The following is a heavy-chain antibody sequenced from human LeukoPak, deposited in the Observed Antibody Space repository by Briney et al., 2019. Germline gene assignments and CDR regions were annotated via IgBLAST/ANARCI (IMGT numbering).Heavy chain of an antibody. D-gene: IGHD3-22*01. Sequence: LRLSCAASGFTFSSYAMSWVRQAPGKGLEWIGSIYYSGNTYYNPSLKSRVTISVDTSKNQFSLKLSSVTAADTAVYYCARHLSGYSREFDYWGQGTLVTVSS. J-gene: IGHJ4*02. CDR2: IYYSGNT. V-gene: IGHV4-30-2*03. CDR3: ARHLSGYSREFDY. CDR1: GFTFSSYA.